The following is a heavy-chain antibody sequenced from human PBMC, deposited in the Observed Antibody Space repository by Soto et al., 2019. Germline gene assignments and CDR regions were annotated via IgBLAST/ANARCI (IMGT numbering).Heavy chain of an antibody. CDR3: AMVDNYVTPTPQDV. CDR1: GYIFVNYG. CDR2: ISPYSGNT. J-gene: IGHJ6*02. Sequence: QVQLVQSGDEVRKPGSSVKVCCKASGYIFVNYGIAWVRQAPGQGHEWTGWISPYSGNTNYASKVQGRLTMTTETSTSPAYMDLGSLSSDDTAVYYCAMVDNYVTPTPQDVWGQGTTVTVSS. D-gene: IGHD3-16*01. V-gene: IGHV1-18*01.